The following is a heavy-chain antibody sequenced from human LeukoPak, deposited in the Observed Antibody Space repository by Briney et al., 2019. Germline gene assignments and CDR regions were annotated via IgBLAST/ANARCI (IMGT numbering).Heavy chain of an antibody. CDR1: GGSISRSDTY. D-gene: IGHD2/OR15-2a*01. V-gene: IGHV4-39*05. CDR2: FYYSGHT. Sequence: SETPSLTCTVSGGSISRSDTYWGWIRQPPGKGLEWIGSFYYSGHTYSNPSLKSRVIISADTSRNQFSLRLSSVTATDTATYYCVKLWDYWGQGTLVPVSS. J-gene: IGHJ4*02. CDR3: VKLWDY.